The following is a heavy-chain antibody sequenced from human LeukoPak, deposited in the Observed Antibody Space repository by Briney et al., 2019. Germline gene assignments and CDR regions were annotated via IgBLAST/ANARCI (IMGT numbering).Heavy chain of an antibody. D-gene: IGHD3-9*01. Sequence: SETLSLTCAVYGGSFSGYYWSWIRQPPGKGLEWIGEINHSGSTNYNPSLKSRVTISVDTSKNQFSLKLSSVTAADTAVYYCARASQDTLTGYYRGGVDYWGQGTLVTVSS. J-gene: IGHJ4*02. CDR1: GGSFSGYY. V-gene: IGHV4-34*01. CDR2: INHSGST. CDR3: ARASQDTLTGYYRGGVDY.